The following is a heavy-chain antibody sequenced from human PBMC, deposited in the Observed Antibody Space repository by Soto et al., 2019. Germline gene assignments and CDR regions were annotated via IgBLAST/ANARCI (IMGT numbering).Heavy chain of an antibody. Sequence: ASVKVSCKASGYTFTSYYMHWVRQAPGQGLEWMGIINPSGGSTSYAQKFQGRVTMTRDTSTSTVYMELSSLRSEDTAVYYCARVGYYDSSGSMGFDPWGQGTMVTVYS. J-gene: IGHJ5*02. CDR3: ARVGYYDSSGSMGFDP. CDR1: GYTFTSYY. D-gene: IGHD3-22*01. CDR2: INPSGGST. V-gene: IGHV1-46*01.